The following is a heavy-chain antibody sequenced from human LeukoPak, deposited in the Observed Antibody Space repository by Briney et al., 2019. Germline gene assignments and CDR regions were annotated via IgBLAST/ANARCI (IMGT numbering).Heavy chain of an antibody. CDR2: IRFDGSDQ. J-gene: IGHJ3*02. CDR3: ARVYAISWYNAVDI. Sequence: PGTSLRLSCAASGFTFSNYGMHWVRQAPGKGLEWVGVIRFDGSDQYYADSVKGRLTISRDNSKNTLFLQVNSLRAEDTAVYYCARVYAISWYNAVDIWGQGTMVTVSS. V-gene: IGHV3-33*01. D-gene: IGHD2/OR15-2a*01. CDR1: GFTFSNYG.